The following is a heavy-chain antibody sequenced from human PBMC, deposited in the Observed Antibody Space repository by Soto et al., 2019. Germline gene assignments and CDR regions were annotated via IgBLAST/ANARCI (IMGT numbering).Heavy chain of an antibody. D-gene: IGHD2-15*01. CDR1: GGSFSGYY. CDR3: ARRVNCSGGSCHPRRSRTIDY. CDR2: INHSGST. V-gene: IGHV4-34*01. Sequence: SETLSLTCAVYGGSFSGYYWSWIRQPPGKGLEWIGEINHSGSTNYNPSLKSRVTISVDTSKNQFSLKLSSVTAADTAVYYCARRVNCSGGSCHPRRSRTIDYWGQGTLVTVSS. J-gene: IGHJ4*02.